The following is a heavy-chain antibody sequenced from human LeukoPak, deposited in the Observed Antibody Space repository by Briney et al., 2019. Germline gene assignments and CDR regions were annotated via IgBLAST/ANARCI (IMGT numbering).Heavy chain of an antibody. CDR3: ARARDYNSGSYPGF. Sequence: GGSLRLSCEAAGFSLTSYWMHWVRQAPGKGLTWISRINHDATDAIYADSVRGRFTISRDDAKNALYLQLNRLGADDTAIYYCARARDYNSGSYPGFWGRGTLATVSS. D-gene: IGHD3-10*01. J-gene: IGHJ4*02. V-gene: IGHV3-74*01. CDR2: INHDATDA. CDR1: GFSLTSYW.